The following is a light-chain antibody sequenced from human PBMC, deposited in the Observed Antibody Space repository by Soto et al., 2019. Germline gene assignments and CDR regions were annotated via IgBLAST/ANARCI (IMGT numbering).Light chain of an antibody. CDR1: QSVSSY. Sequence: EIVLAQSPATLSFSPGERATLSCRASQSVSSYLAWYQQKPGQAPRLLIYGASTRATGIPARFSGSGSGTEFTLTISSLQPEDFAVYYCQQDNNWPRALTFGGGTKVDIK. CDR3: QQDNNWPRALT. CDR2: GAS. V-gene: IGKV3-15*01. J-gene: IGKJ4*01.